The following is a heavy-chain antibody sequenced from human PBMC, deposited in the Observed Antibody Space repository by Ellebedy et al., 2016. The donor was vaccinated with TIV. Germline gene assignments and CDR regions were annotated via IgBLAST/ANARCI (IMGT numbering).Heavy chain of an antibody. CDR2: IKQDGSEK. J-gene: IGHJ6*02. CDR3: VRERWYLLGSNYYYYGLDV. V-gene: IGHV3-7*01. CDR1: GFTFSSYY. Sequence: GGSLRLSXAASGFTFSSYYMNWVRQAPGKGLEWVANIKQDGSEKYYVDSVKGRFTIFRDNAKNSLYLQMNSLRADDTAVYYCVRERWYLLGSNYYYYGLDVWGQGTTVIVSS. D-gene: IGHD4-23*01.